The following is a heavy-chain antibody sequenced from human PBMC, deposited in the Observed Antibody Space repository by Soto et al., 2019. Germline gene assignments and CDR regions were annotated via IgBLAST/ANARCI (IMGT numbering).Heavy chain of an antibody. CDR2: IKSKADGETI. D-gene: IGHD3-3*01. J-gene: IGHJ4*02. Sequence: EVQLVESGGGLVKPGGSLGLSCAASGFTFKNVWMHWVRQAPGKGLEWVARIKSKADGETIDYAEPVKGRFTISRDDSKNTLYLQMNNLKTEDAAVYYGTAYCDFWGGHTPLWGQGTLVAVSS. V-gene: IGHV3-15*07. CDR1: GFTFKNVW. CDR3: TAYCDFWGGHTPL.